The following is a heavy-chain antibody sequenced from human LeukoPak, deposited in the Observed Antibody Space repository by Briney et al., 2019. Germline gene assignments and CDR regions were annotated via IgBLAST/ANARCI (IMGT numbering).Heavy chain of an antibody. Sequence: PSETLSLTCTVSGGSISSYYWSWIRQPAGKGLEWIGRIYTSGSTNYNPSLKSRVTMSVDTSKNQFSLKLSSVTAAGTAVYYCARDEVVRGVIWFDPWGQGTLVAVSS. CDR2: IYTSGST. CDR3: ARDEVVRGVIWFDP. CDR1: GGSISSYY. J-gene: IGHJ5*02. V-gene: IGHV4-4*07. D-gene: IGHD3-10*01.